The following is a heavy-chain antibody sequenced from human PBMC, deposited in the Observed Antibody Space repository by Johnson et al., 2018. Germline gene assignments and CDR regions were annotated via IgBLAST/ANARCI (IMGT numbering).Heavy chain of an antibody. J-gene: IGHJ3*02. CDR2: ISYDGSNK. D-gene: IGHD3-9*01. V-gene: IGHV3-30*18. CDR3: AKVALRYFDWLHAAFDI. CDR1: GFTFRSCG. Sequence: QVQLVESGGGVVQPGRSLRLSCAASGFTFRSCGMHWVRQAHGTGLEWVAVISYDGSNKYYADSVQGRLNISRDNSKNTLYMKMNSLRVEHTAVYYCAKVALRYFDWLHAAFDIGGQGTMVTVSS.